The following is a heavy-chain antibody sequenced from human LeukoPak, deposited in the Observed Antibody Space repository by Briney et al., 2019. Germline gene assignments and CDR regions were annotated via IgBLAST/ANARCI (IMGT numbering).Heavy chain of an antibody. V-gene: IGHV1-2*02. Sequence: RWASVKVSCKGSGYSFTTQYIHWLRQAPGQGFEWMGWMNPDNGGTNFARNFQGRVTLTRDTSISTAYMELTSLRSDDTAIYYCARDSVGPEAFDMWGQGTVVSVSS. D-gene: IGHD4-23*01. CDR3: ARDSVGPEAFDM. CDR2: MNPDNGGT. J-gene: IGHJ3*02. CDR1: GYSFTTQY.